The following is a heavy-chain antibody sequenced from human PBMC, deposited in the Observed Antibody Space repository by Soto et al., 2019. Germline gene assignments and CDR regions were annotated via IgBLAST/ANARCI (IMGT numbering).Heavy chain of an antibody. CDR2: IKQDGSEK. J-gene: IGHJ3*02. Sequence: GGSLRLSCAASGFTFSSYWMSWVRQAPGKGLEWVANIKQDGSEKYYVDSVKGRFTISRDNAKNSLYLQMNSLRAEDTAVYYCARDLRVALDDAFDIWGQGTMVTVSS. D-gene: IGHD3-3*01. CDR1: GFTFSSYW. CDR3: ARDLRVALDDAFDI. V-gene: IGHV3-7*01.